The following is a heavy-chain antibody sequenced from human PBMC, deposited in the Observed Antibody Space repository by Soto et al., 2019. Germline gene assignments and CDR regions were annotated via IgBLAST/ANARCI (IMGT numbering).Heavy chain of an antibody. Sequence: SATLSLTCTVSGASFSCFYCSWVRQPPGKGLERVGYVYHSGTTNYYPSLKSRVSASADRSKNQFSLKMTSVTAADTAVYFCVRGPVSVVAGVLISGPPSYYFDQWGQGILVTVSS. J-gene: IGHJ4*02. CDR2: VYHSGTT. V-gene: IGHV4-59*01. D-gene: IGHD3-10*01. CDR3: VRGPVSVVAGVLISGPPSYYFDQ. CDR1: GASFSCFY.